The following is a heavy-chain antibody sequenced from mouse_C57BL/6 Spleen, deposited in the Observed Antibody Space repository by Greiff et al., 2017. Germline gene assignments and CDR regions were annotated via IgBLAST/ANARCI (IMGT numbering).Heavy chain of an antibody. Sequence: EVKLQESGPGLVKPSQSLSLTCSVTGYSITSGYYWNWIRQFPGNKLEWMGYISYDGSNNYNPSLKNRISITRDTSKNQFFLKLNSVTTEDTATYYCATATTVVAYYFDYWGQGTTLTVSS. J-gene: IGHJ2*01. D-gene: IGHD1-1*01. CDR1: GYSITSGYY. CDR2: ISYDGSN. V-gene: IGHV3-6*01. CDR3: ATATTVVAYYFDY.